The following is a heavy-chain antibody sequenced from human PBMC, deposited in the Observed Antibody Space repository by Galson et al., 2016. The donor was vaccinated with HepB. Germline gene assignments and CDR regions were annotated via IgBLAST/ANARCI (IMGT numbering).Heavy chain of an antibody. CDR2: MWNDAKSK. CDR3: ARGRRFRNYFDY. CDR1: GFTFSNAG. D-gene: IGHD2-21*01. V-gene: IGHV3-33*01. J-gene: IGHJ4*02. Sequence: SLRLSCAASGFTFSNAGMHWVRQAPGKGLEWVAIMWNDAKSKYYADSVQGRFTISRDNSKNTLFLQMSSLRAEDPAVYYCARGRRFRNYFDYWGQGTLVTVSS.